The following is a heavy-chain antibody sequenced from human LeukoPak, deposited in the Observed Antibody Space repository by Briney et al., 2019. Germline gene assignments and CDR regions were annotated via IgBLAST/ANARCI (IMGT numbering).Heavy chain of an antibody. J-gene: IGHJ6*02. CDR3: AREMVAATQYYYYYYGMDV. CDR2: IIPIFGTA. D-gene: IGHD2-15*01. Sequence: EASVKVSCKASGGTFSRYAISWVRQAPGQGLEWMGGIIPIFGTANHAQKFQGRVTITADESTSTAYMELSSLRSEDTAVYYCAREMVAATQYYYYYYGMDVWGQGTTVTVSS. V-gene: IGHV1-69*13. CDR1: GGTFSRYA.